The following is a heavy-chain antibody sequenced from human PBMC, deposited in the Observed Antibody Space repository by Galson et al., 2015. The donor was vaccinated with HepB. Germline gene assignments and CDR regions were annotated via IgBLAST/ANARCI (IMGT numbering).Heavy chain of an antibody. J-gene: IGHJ6*02. CDR3: AKGPLWYSSDWYGSGGMDV. D-gene: IGHD6-13*01. CDR1: GFTFSRHA. Sequence: SLRLSCAASGFTFSRHAMAWARQAPGKGLEWVSAISGSGDGTYYADSVKGRFTISRDNSKNTLYLQMNNLRAEDTAVYYCAKGPLWYSSDWYGSGGMDVWGLGTTVTVSS. V-gene: IGHV3-23*01. CDR2: ISGSGDGT.